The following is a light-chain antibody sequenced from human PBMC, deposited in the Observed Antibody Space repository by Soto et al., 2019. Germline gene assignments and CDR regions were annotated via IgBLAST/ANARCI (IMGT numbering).Light chain of an antibody. CDR1: SSDVGNYNY. CDR2: NVS. CDR3: TSYTTSSTWV. J-gene: IGLJ3*02. V-gene: IGLV2-14*03. Sequence: QSGLTQPASVSGSPGQSITFSCTGTSSDVGNYNYVSWYQQHPGKAPRLVIYNVSYRPSGVSDRFSGSKSGNTASLTISGLQAADEADYYCTSYTTSSTWVFGGGTKLTVL.